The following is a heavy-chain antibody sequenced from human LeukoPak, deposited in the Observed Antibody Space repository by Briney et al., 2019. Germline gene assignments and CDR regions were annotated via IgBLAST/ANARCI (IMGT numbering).Heavy chain of an antibody. CDR3: AKPDRLFTFGGVIVDDAFDI. D-gene: IGHD3-16*02. CDR2: ISYDGSNK. J-gene: IGHJ3*02. Sequence: PGGCPRLSCAASGFTFSSHGMHSVRQAPGKGLGWVAVISYDGSNKYYADSVKGLFTISRDNCKNTLYLRMNSLRAEDTAVYYCAKPDRLFTFGGVIVDDAFDIWGQGTMVTVSS. CDR1: GFTFSSHG. V-gene: IGHV3-30*18.